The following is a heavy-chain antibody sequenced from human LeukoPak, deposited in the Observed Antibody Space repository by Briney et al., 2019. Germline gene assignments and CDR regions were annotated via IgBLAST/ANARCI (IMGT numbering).Heavy chain of an antibody. J-gene: IGHJ3*02. Sequence: PGGSLRLSCAASGFTFSSYSMNWVRQAPGKGLEWVSSISSSSSYIYYADSVKGRSTISRDNAKNSLYLQMNSLRAEDTAVYYCARGPDFWSGYFTEAFDIWGQGTMVTVSS. CDR1: GFTFSSYS. V-gene: IGHV3-21*01. D-gene: IGHD3-3*01. CDR2: ISSSSSYI. CDR3: ARGPDFWSGYFTEAFDI.